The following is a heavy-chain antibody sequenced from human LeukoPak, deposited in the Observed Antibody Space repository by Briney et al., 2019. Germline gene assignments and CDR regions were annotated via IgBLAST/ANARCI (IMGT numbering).Heavy chain of an antibody. CDR3: AITKGSASSYQIVVVPAALDY. CDR2: ISSSSSTI. CDR1: GFTFSSYS. Sequence: PGGSLRLSCAASGFTFSSYSMNWVRQAPGKGLEWVSYISSSSSTIYYADSVKGRFTISRDNAKNSLYLQMNSLRAEDTAVYYCAITKGSASSYQIVVVPAALDYWGQGTLVTVSS. D-gene: IGHD2-2*01. V-gene: IGHV3-48*01. J-gene: IGHJ4*02.